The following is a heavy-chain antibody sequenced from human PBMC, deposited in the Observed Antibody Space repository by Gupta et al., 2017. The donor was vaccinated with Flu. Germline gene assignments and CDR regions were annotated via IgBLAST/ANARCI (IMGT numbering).Heavy chain of an antibody. V-gene: IGHV2-26*01. CDR2: IFSNDEK. J-gene: IGHJ4*02. CDR1: GFSLSNARMG. Sequence: QVTLKESGPVLVKPTETLTLTCTVSGFSLSNARMGVSWIRQPPGKALEWLAHIFSNDEKSYSTSLKSRLTISKDTSKSQVVLTMTNMDPVDTATYYCARGRGATYYDFWSGYYKGGRIAYYFDYWGQGTLVTVSS. D-gene: IGHD3-3*01. CDR3: ARGRGATYYDFWSGYYKGGRIAYYFDY.